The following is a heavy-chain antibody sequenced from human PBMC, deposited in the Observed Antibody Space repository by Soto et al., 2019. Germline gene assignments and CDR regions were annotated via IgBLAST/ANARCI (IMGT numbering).Heavy chain of an antibody. CDR3: ARHMIRGVLTTNFDD. CDR1: GYSFTSYW. Sequence: GESLKISCKGSGYSFTSYWIGWVRQMPGKGLEWIGIIYPEDSETRYSLSFQGLVTISVDKSISTAYLQWGSLKASDTAMYYCARHMIRGVLTTNFDDWGQGTLVTVSS. D-gene: IGHD3-10*01. CDR2: IYPEDSET. J-gene: IGHJ4*02. V-gene: IGHV5-51*01.